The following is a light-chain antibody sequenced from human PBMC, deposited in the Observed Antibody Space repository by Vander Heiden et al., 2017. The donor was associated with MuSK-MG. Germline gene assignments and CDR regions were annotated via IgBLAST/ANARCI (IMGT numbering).Light chain of an antibody. Sequence: QSVLTQPPSASGTPGQRVTISCSGSSSNIGSNTVNWYQQLPGTAPKLRIYSNNQRPSGVPDRFSGSKSGTSASLAISGLQSEDEADDDCAAWDDSLNGVVFGGGTKLTVL. CDR2: SNN. CDR1: SSNIGSNT. J-gene: IGLJ3*02. CDR3: AAWDDSLNGVV. V-gene: IGLV1-44*01.